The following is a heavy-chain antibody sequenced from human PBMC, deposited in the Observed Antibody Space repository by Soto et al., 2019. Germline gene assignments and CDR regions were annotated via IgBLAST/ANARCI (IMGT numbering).Heavy chain of an antibody. J-gene: IGHJ4*02. Sequence: RLSCVGSGFTFSDSVMAWVRQAPGKGLEWLSAISGDGRTQYAGSVTGRFSISRDNSKNTLYLQMSSLRAEDTAAYYCVKWHTSNFDSLPFTGFDYWGQGTQVTVSS. CDR1: GFTFSDSV. CDR2: ISGDGRT. CDR3: VKWHTSNFDSLPFTGFDY. D-gene: IGHD3-22*01. V-gene: IGHV3-23*01.